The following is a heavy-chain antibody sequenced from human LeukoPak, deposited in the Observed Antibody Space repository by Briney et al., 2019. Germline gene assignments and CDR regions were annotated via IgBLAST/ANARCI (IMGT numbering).Heavy chain of an antibody. CDR2: INHSGST. CDR1: GGSFSGYY. D-gene: IGHD3-10*01. Sequence: SETLSLTCAVYGGSFSGYYWSCIRQPPGKGLEWIGEINHSGSTNYNPSLKSRVTISVDTSKNQFSLKLSSVTAADTAVYYCARGTGSGSYYNVLYYYYYYMDVWGKGTTVTVSS. V-gene: IGHV4-34*01. J-gene: IGHJ6*03. CDR3: ARGTGSGSYYNVLYYYYYYMDV.